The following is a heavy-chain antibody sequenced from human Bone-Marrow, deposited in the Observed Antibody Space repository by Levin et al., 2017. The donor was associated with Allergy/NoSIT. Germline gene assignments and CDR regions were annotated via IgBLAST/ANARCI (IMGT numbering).Heavy chain of an antibody. CDR3: AKEGDFWCGYYPRRDDYGMDV. J-gene: IGHJ6*02. Sequence: GGSLRLSCAASGFTFSGYGMHWVRQAPGKGPEWVALISYDGSNKYYADSVKGRFTISRDNSKNTLYLQMNSLRAEDTAVYYCAKEGDFWCGYYPRRDDYGMDVWGQGTTVIVSS. CDR2: ISYDGSNK. CDR1: GFTFSGYG. V-gene: IGHV3-30*18. D-gene: IGHD3-3*01.